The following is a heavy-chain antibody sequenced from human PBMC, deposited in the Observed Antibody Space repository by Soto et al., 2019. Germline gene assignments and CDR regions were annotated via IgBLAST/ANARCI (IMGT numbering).Heavy chain of an antibody. J-gene: IGHJ4*02. CDR1: GGSFSGYY. Sequence: SETLSLTCAVYGGSFSGYYWSWIRQPPGKGLEWIGEINHSGSTNYNPSLKSRVTISVDTSKNQFSLKLSSVTAADTAVYYCARHVYDILTGYYTMPDYWGQGTLVTVSS. CDR3: ARHVYDILTGYYTMPDY. CDR2: INHSGST. V-gene: IGHV4-34*01. D-gene: IGHD3-9*01.